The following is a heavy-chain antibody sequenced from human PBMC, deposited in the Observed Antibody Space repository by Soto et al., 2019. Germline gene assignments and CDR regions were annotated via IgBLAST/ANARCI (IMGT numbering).Heavy chain of an antibody. CDR3: ARDRGEYTSSWFWYFSH. CDR1: GASISSFN. J-gene: IGHJ2*01. D-gene: IGHD6-13*01. V-gene: IGHV4-4*07. CDR2: LNIAGTI. Sequence: SETLSLTCSVSGASISSFNWNWVRQPAGKGPEWVGRLNIAGTINYNPSLKSRITMSMDTSKNLISLHLRSVTAADTAIYYCARDRGEYTSSWFWYFSHWGHGTLVTVSS.